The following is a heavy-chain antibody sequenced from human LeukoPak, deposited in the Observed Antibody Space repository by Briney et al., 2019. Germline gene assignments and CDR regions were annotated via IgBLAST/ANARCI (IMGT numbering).Heavy chain of an antibody. V-gene: IGHV1-18*01. CDR2: ISAYNGNT. Sequence: ASVKVSCKASGYTFTSYGISWVRQAPGQGLEWMGWISAYNGNTNYAQKLQGRVTMTTDTSTSTAYMELRSLRSDETAVYYCARMAVVVTPPGYWGQGTLVTVSS. J-gene: IGHJ4*02. CDR1: GYTFTSYG. CDR3: ARMAVVVTPPGY. D-gene: IGHD2-21*02.